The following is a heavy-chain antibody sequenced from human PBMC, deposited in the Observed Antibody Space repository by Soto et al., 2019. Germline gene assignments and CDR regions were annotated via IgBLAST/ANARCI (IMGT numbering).Heavy chain of an antibody. J-gene: IGHJ4*02. CDR2: INGDGSST. D-gene: IGHD6-6*01. CDR3: ARGGQYSGSALDY. V-gene: IGHV3-74*01. CDR1: GFTFNSHW. Sequence: PGGSLRLSCAASGFTFNSHWMHWVRQAPGKGLVWVSRINGDGSSTSYADSVKGRFTISRDNAKNTIFLQMNSLRADDTAVYYCARGGQYSGSALDYWGQGTLVTVSS.